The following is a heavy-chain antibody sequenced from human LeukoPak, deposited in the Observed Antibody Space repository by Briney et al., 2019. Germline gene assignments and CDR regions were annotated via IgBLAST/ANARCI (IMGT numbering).Heavy chain of an antibody. J-gene: IGHJ5*02. CDR2: ISGSSGST. CDR3: AKDQYRTGTTHWFDP. V-gene: IGHV3-23*01. D-gene: IGHD1-1*01. CDR1: GFTFSSYA. Sequence: PGGSLRLSCAASGFTFSSYAMSWVRQAPGKGLEWVSSISGSSGSTYYADSVKGRFTISRDNSKNTLYLQMNSLRAEDTAVYYCAKDQYRTGTTHWFDPWGQGTLVTVSS.